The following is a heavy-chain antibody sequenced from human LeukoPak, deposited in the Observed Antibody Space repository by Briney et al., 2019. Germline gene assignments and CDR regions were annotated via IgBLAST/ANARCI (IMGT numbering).Heavy chain of an antibody. CDR1: GFTFSSYS. J-gene: IGHJ4*02. D-gene: IGHD3-10*01. CDR2: ISSSSSTI. Sequence: GGSLRLSCAASGFTFSSYSMNWVRQAPGKGLEWVSYISSSSSTIYYADSVKGRFTISRDNAKNSLYLQMNSLRAEDTAVYYCARDRGPKPSTPFDYWGQGTLVTVSS. V-gene: IGHV3-48*01. CDR3: ARDRGPKPSTPFDY.